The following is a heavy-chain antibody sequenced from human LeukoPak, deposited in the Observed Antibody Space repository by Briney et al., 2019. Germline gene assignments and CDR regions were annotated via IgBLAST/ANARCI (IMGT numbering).Heavy chain of an antibody. Sequence: SETLSLTCAVSGGSISSSNWWSWVRQPPGKGLEWIGEIYHSGSTNYNPSLKSRVTISVDRSKNQFSLKLTSVTAADTAVHYCVVLWFGELRNPYFDYWGQGTLVTVSS. CDR3: VVLWFGELRNPYFDY. D-gene: IGHD3-10*01. J-gene: IGHJ4*02. CDR1: GGSISSSNW. V-gene: IGHV4-4*02. CDR2: IYHSGST.